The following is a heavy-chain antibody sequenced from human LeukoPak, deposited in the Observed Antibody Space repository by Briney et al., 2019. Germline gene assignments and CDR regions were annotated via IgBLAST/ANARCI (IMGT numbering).Heavy chain of an antibody. CDR2: ISGSGDST. CDR3: AKGRAKVVVTAKDY. Sequence: GGSLRLSCAVSGFTFSTCAMSWIRQAPGKGLEWVSGISGSGDSTYYADSVKGRFTISRDNSKNTLYLQMNSLRAEDTAVYYCAKGRAKVVVTAKDYWGQGTLVTVSS. D-gene: IGHD2-21*02. CDR1: GFTFSTCA. J-gene: IGHJ4*02. V-gene: IGHV3-23*01.